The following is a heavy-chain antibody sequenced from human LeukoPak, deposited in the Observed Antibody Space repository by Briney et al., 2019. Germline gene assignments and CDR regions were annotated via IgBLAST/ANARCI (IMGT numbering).Heavy chain of an antibody. CDR3: ARLGREGYSYAYFDY. J-gene: IGHJ4*02. D-gene: IGHD5-18*01. CDR1: GFTFISYA. CDR2: INTGGGST. Sequence: PGGSLRLSCAASGFTFISYAMSWVRQAPGKGLEWVSTINTGGGSTYYADSVKGRFTISRDNSKNTLYLQMNSLRAEDTAIYYCARLGREGYSYAYFDYWGQGTLVTVSS. V-gene: IGHV3-23*01.